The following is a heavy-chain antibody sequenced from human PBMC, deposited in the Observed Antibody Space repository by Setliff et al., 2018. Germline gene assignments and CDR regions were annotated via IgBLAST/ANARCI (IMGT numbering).Heavy chain of an antibody. CDR1: GYSFTTNW. D-gene: IGHD2-15*01. CDR2: IYPGDSDT. CDR3: ARRAAAHDWFDP. V-gene: IGHV5-51*01. J-gene: IGHJ5*02. Sequence: GESLKISCKASGYSFTTNWIGWVRQMPGKGLEWMGIIYPGDSDTIYSPSFQGQVTISADRTLSTAYLQWSSLKASDTAIYYCARRAAAHDWFDPWGQGTLVTVSS.